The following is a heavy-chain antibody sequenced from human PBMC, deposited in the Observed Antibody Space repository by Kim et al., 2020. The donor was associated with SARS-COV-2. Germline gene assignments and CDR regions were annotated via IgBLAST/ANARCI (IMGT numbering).Heavy chain of an antibody. J-gene: IGHJ4*02. Sequence: GGSLRLSCAASGFTFSSYWMHWVRQAPGKGLVWVSRINSDVSSTSYADSVKGLFTISRDNAKNTLYLQMNRLRAQDTALYYFATVTSGTSADDWVQRTLV. CDR2: INSDVSST. CDR1: GFTFSSYW. D-gene: IGHD1-1*01. CDR3: ATVTSGTSADD. V-gene: IGHV3-74*01.